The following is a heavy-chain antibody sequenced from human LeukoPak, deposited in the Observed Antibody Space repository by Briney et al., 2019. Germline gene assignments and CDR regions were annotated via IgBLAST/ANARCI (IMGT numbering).Heavy chain of an antibody. J-gene: IGHJ4*02. V-gene: IGHV3-23*01. CDR1: GFTFDDYA. D-gene: IGHD1-26*01. CDR3: AKDHGR. Sequence: GGSLRLSCAASGFTFDDYAMHWVRQAPGKGLEWVSAISGGGDSTYYADSVKGRFTISRDNSKSTLYLQMNSLRAEDTAVYYCAKDHGRWGQGTLVTVSS. CDR2: ISGGGDST.